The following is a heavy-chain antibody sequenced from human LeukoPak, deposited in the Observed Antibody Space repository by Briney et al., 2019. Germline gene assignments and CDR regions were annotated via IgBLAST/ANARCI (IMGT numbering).Heavy chain of an antibody. V-gene: IGHV3-23*01. J-gene: IGHJ4*02. D-gene: IGHD4-17*01. CDR3: ARQKTTVTTAYFDY. CDR2: ISGSGGST. CDR1: GFTFSSYA. Sequence: GGSLRLSCAASGFTFSSYAMNWVRQAPGKGLEWVSAISGSGGSTYYADSVKGRFTISRDNSKNTLYLQMNSLRAEDTAVYYCARQKTTVTTAYFDYWGQGTLVIVSS.